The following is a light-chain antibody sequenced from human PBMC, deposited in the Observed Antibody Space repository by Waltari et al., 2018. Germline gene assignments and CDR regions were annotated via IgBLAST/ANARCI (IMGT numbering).Light chain of an antibody. J-gene: IGKJ5*01. V-gene: IGKV3-11*01. Sequence: EIVLTQSPSTLSLSPGDRATLSCRASQSVSSYLAWYQQKPGQAPRLLIYDASNRATGIPARFSGSGSGTDFTLTISSLEPEDFAVYYFQQRSNWPPITFGQGTRLEIK. CDR2: DAS. CDR3: QQRSNWPPIT. CDR1: QSVSSY.